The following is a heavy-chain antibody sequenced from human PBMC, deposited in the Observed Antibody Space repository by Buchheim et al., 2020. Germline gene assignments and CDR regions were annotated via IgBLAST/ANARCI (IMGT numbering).Heavy chain of an antibody. CDR2: ISGCGGST. CDR3: AKDPINWNYGRLF. V-gene: IGHV3-23*01. J-gene: IGHJ3*01. CDR1: GITFSSYD. D-gene: IGHD1-7*01. Sequence: EVQLLESGGGLVQPGGSLRLSCAASGITFSSYDMTWVRQAPGKGLEWVSGISGCGGSTYYADSVKGLFTISRDNSKNKLYLQMNSLRAEDTAVYYCAKDPINWNYGRLFWGQGT.